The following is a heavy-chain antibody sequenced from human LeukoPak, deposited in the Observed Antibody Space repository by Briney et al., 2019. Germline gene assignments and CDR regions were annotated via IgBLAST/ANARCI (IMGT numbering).Heavy chain of an antibody. Sequence: GGSLRLSCAASGFTFSTYAMSWVRQAPGKGLEWVGRIKNKTNGGTTDYAAPVKGRFTISRDDSKNTLYLQMNSLKTEDTAVYYCTTTIVGVTTWFDPWGQGTLVTVSS. J-gene: IGHJ5*02. CDR3: TTTIVGVTTWFDP. CDR1: GFTFSTYA. D-gene: IGHD1-26*01. V-gene: IGHV3-15*01. CDR2: IKNKTNGGTT.